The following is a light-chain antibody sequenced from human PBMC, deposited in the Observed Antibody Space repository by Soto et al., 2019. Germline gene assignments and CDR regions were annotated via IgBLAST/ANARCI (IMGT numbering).Light chain of an antibody. CDR2: DAS. CDR3: QQYENLPT. J-gene: IGKJ5*01. CDR1: QSISNW. V-gene: IGKV1-33*01. Sequence: IQMTQSPSTLSASVGDRVTITCRASQSISNWLAWYQQKPGRAPKLLIYDASNLEAGVPSRFRGSGSGADFTFTISRLQPEDIATYYCQQYENLPTFGQRTRLAIK.